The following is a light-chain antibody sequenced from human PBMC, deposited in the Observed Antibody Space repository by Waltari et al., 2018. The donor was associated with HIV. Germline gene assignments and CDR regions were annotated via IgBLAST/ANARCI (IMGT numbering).Light chain of an antibody. CDR2: GAS. CDR1: QSVDRNC. CDR3: QQYGMAPWT. J-gene: IGKJ1*01. V-gene: IGKV3-20*01. Sequence: EIGLTQSPGTLSLSLGERATLSCRASQSVDRNCLAWYQQKPGQAPRLLMYGASTRVTGIPDRFSGSGSGTDFTLTIIRLEPEDFAVYYCQQYGMAPWTFGQGTKVEIK.